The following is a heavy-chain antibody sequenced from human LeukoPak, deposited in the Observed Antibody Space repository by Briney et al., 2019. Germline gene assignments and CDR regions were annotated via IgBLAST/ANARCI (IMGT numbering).Heavy chain of an antibody. D-gene: IGHD6-6*01. CDR1: GYTFISYA. J-gene: IGHJ4*02. Sequence: ASVKVSCKASGYTFISYAMHWERQAPGQRLEWMGWINAGNGNTKYSQKFQGRVTITRDTSASTAYMELSSLRSEDTAVYYCARGLWAARALDYWGQGTLVTVFS. V-gene: IGHV1-3*01. CDR2: INAGNGNT. CDR3: ARGLWAARALDY.